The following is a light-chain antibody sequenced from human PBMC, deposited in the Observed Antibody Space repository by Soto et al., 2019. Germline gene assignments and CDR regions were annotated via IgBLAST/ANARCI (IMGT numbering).Light chain of an antibody. CDR3: QQYNSYSRT. V-gene: IGKV1-5*01. CDR1: QDINKY. Sequence: DIPVTQSPSSLSASIGDRVTITCQASQDINKYLDWYQHKPGKAPKLLIYDASSLESGVPSRFSGSGSGTEFTLTISSLQPDDFATYYCQQYNSYSRTFGQGTKVEIK. CDR2: DAS. J-gene: IGKJ1*01.